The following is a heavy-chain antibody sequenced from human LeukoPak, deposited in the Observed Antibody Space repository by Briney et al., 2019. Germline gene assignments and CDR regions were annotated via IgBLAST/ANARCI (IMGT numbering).Heavy chain of an antibody. D-gene: IGHD3-10*01. CDR3: ASLMVRGGPFYN. J-gene: IGHJ4*02. CDR1: GGSISSYH. CDR2: IYYSGST. Sequence: SETLSLTCTVSGGSISSYHWSWIRQPPRKGLEWIGYIYYSGSTNYNPSLESRVTISVDTSKKQFSLKLTSVTATDTAVYYCASLMVRGGPFYNWGQGTLVTVSS. V-gene: IGHV4-59*08.